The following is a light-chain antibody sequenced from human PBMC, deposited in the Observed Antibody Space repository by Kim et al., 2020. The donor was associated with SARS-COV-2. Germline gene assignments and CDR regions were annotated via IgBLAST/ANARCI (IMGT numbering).Light chain of an antibody. V-gene: IGKV3-11*01. J-gene: IGKJ4*01. CDR1: QSVSTY. Sequence: PWERATLSCRASQSVSTYLAWYQQKPGQAPRLLIYDASNRATGIPDRFSGSGSGTDFTLTISSLESQDFAVYYCQQRSNWPPALTFGGGTKVGIK. CDR2: DAS. CDR3: QQRSNWPPALT.